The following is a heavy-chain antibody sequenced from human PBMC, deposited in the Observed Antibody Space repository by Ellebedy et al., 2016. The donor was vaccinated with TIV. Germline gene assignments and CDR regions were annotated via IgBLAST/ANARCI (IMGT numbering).Heavy chain of an antibody. D-gene: IGHD3-22*01. Sequence: GESLKISCAASGFTFSGYHMDWVRQAPGKGLEWVGRIRNKVRRYTTEYAASVKGRFTVSRDDSKSSLYLQMNSLKIEDTAVYYCAASSVGNIFDQWGQGILVTVSS. CDR1: GFTFSGYH. CDR2: IRNKVRRYTT. V-gene: IGHV3-72*01. CDR3: AASSVGNIFDQ. J-gene: IGHJ4*02.